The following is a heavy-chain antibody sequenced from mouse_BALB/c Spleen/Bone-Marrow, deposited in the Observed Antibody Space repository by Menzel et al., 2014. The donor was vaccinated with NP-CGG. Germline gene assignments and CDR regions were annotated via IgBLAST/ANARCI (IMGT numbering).Heavy chain of an antibody. CDR2: IYPGNGGT. J-gene: IGHJ4*01. V-gene: IGHV1-12*01. CDR1: GYTFTSYN. Sequence: QVHLQQSGAELVKPGASVEMSCKATGYTFTSYNVHWVKQTPGQGLEWIGAIYPGNGGTAYSQKFKDKATLTADKSSSTAYMQLSRLTSEDSAVYYCARSRYYYAMDYWGQGTSVTVSS. CDR3: ARSRYYYAMDY.